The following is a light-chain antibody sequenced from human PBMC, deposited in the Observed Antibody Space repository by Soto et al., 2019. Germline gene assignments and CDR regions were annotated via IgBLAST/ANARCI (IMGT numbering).Light chain of an antibody. CDR1: SSDVGSYNY. V-gene: IGLV2-14*01. J-gene: IGLJ1*01. CDR3: SSYTSGSTLYV. Sequence: QSVLTQPASVSGSPGQSITISCTGTSSDVGSYNYVSWYQQHPGKAPRLMIYASSNRPSGVSHRFSGSRSGNTASLTISGLQAEDEADYFCSSYTSGSTLYVFGSATKV. CDR2: ASS.